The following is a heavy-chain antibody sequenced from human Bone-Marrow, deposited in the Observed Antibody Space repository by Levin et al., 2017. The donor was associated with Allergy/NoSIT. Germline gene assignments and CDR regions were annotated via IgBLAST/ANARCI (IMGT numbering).Heavy chain of an antibody. CDR1: GFTFSSYA. CDR3: AKQALDTTGYSWHWFFDL. J-gene: IGHJ2*01. V-gene: IGHV3-23*01. Sequence: GESLKISCETSGFTFSSYAMSWVRQAPGKGLEWVSSIGYSGGTTYSADSVKGRFTISRDNSRNTVFLQMNSLRAEDSALYYCAKQALDTTGYSWHWFFDLWGRGTLVTVSS. CDR2: IGYSGGTT. D-gene: IGHD3-22*01.